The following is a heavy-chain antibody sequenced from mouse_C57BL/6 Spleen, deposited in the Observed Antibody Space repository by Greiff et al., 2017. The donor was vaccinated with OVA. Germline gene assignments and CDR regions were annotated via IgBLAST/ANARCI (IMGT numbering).Heavy chain of an antibody. D-gene: IGHD3-2*02. CDR3: AREETAKATGNYFDY. CDR1: GFTFSDYY. Sequence: EVQVVESEGGLVQPGSSMKLSCTASGFTFSDYYMAWVRQVPEKGLEWVANINYDGSSTYYLDSLKGRFIISRDNAKNILYLQMSSLKSEDTATDYCAREETAKATGNYFDYWGQGTTLTVSS. V-gene: IGHV5-16*01. J-gene: IGHJ2*01. CDR2: INYDGSST.